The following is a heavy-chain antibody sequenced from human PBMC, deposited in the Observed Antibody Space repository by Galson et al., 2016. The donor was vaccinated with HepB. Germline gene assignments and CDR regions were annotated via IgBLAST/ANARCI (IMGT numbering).Heavy chain of an antibody. CDR1: GFTFSKYA. Sequence: SLRLSCAASGFTFSKYAMGWVRQAPGKGLEWVSTISGSGDSTYYADSVRGRFTISRDNSKTTLSLQRNSLRAEDTALYYCAKVHCEAATIDPFDYWGQGTLVTVSS. D-gene: IGHD2-15*01. CDR2: ISGSGDST. V-gene: IGHV3-23*01. J-gene: IGHJ4*02. CDR3: AKVHCEAATIDPFDY.